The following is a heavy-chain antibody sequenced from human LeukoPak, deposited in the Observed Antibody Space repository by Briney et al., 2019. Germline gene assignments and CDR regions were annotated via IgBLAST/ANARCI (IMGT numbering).Heavy chain of an antibody. CDR2: IIPIFGTA. D-gene: IGHD3-22*01. CDR3: ARGGIVVVINNWFDP. Sequence: GASVKVSCKASGGTFSSYATSWMRQAPGQGLEWMGGIIPIFGTANYAQKFQGRVTITADESTSTAYMELSSLRSEDTAVYYCARGGIVVVINNWFDPWGQGTLVTVSS. J-gene: IGHJ5*02. V-gene: IGHV1-69*13. CDR1: GGTFSSYA.